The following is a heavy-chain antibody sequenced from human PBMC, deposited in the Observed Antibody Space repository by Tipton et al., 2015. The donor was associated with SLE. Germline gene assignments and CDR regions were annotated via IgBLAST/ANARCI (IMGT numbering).Heavy chain of an antibody. CDR2: MFYSGTT. V-gene: IGHV4-39*07. CDR3: VRDRGYAHFDY. CDR1: GGSISSSSYY. D-gene: IGHD5-12*01. Sequence: TLSLTCNVSGGSISSSSYYWGWIRQPPGKGLEWIGSMFYSGTTYYNPSLKSRFTISVDTSKNQFSLKLSSVTAADTAVYNCVRDRGYAHFDYWVQGTLVTVSS. J-gene: IGHJ4*02.